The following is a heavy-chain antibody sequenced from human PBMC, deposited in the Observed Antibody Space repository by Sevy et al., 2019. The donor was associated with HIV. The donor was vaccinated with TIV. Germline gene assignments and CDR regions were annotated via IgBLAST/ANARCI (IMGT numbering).Heavy chain of an antibody. D-gene: IGHD2-2*01. CDR2: IKQDGSEK. Sequence: GGSLRLSCAASGFTFSSYWMSWVHQAPGKGLEWVANIKQDGSEKYYVDSVKGRFTISRDNAKNSLYLQMNSLRAEDTAVYYCARIWKDIVVVPAAFFFDYWGQGTLVTVSS. V-gene: IGHV3-7*01. CDR3: ARIWKDIVVVPAAFFFDY. J-gene: IGHJ4*02. CDR1: GFTFSSYW.